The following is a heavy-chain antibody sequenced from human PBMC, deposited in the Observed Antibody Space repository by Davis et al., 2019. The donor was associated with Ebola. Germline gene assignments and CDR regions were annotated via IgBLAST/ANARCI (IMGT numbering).Heavy chain of an antibody. Sequence: MPSETLSLTCTVSGGSISSYYWSRIRQPPGKGLEWIGYIYYSGSTNYNPSLKSRVTISVDTSKNQFSLKLSSVTAADTAVYYCARHNYYYDSSGYYQRGDWFDPWGQGTLVTVSS. CDR3: ARHNYYYDSSGYYQRGDWFDP. CDR2: IYYSGST. D-gene: IGHD3-22*01. J-gene: IGHJ5*02. CDR1: GGSISSYY. V-gene: IGHV4-59*08.